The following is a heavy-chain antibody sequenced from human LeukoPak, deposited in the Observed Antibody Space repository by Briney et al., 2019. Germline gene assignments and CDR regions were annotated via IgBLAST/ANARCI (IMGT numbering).Heavy chain of an antibody. CDR3: APRVGAFDI. J-gene: IGHJ3*02. CDR2: ISYDGSNK. Sequence: GRSLRLSCAASGFSFSSYAMHWVRQAPGKGLEWVAVISYDGSNKYHADSVKGRFTISRDTSKNTLSLQMTSLRTDDTAVYYCAPRVGAFDIWGQGTMVTVSS. CDR1: GFSFSSYA. V-gene: IGHV3-30-3*01.